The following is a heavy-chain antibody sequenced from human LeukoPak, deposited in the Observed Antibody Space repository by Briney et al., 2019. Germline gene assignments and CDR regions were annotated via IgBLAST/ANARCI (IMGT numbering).Heavy chain of an antibody. CDR3: ARDLLGPYYYYMDV. V-gene: IGHV4-59*01. CDR2: IYYSGST. D-gene: IGHD3-10*01. J-gene: IGHJ6*03. Sequence: KPPETLSDTCALPRGSIISYNWSWIWQPPRKRLWSIGYIYYSGSTNYNPSLKSRVSISVDTSKSQFSLKLSSVTAAGPAVYYCARDLLGPYYYYMDVCGKGTTVTVSS. CDR1: RGSIISYN.